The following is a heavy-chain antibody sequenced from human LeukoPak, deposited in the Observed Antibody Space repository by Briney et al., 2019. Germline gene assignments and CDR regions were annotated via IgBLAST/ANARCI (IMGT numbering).Heavy chain of an antibody. J-gene: IGHJ5*02. CDR2: FDPEDGET. Sequence: ASVKVSCKVSGYTLTELSMHWVRQAPGKGLEWMGGFDPEDGETIYAQKFQGRVTMTTDTSTSTAYMELRSLRSDDTAVYYCARDLGNYYGSGSYYNHWGQGTLVTVSS. CDR1: GYTLTELS. V-gene: IGHV1-24*01. D-gene: IGHD3-10*01. CDR3: ARDLGNYYGSGSYYNH.